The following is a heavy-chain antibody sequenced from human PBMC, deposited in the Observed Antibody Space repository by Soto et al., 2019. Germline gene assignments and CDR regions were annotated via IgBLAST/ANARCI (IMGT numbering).Heavy chain of an antibody. CDR2: IWYDGSNK. Sequence: GGSLRLSCAASGFTFSSYGMHWVRQAPGKGLEWVAVIWYDGSNKYYADSVKGRFTISRDNSKNTLYLQMNSLRAEDTAVYYCARDPLEVYSSGWYDGDYYYYGMDVWGQGTTVTVSS. CDR1: GFTFSSYG. CDR3: ARDPLEVYSSGWYDGDYYYYGMDV. J-gene: IGHJ6*02. D-gene: IGHD6-19*01. V-gene: IGHV3-33*01.